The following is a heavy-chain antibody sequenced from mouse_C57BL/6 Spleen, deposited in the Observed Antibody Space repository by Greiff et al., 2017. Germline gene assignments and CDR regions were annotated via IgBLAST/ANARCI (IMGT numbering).Heavy chain of an antibody. CDR3: AREGGSSYFDY. D-gene: IGHD1-1*01. Sequence: QVHVKQPGAELVRPGSSVKLSCKASGYTFTSYWMDWVKQRPGQGLEWIGNIYPSDSETHYNQKFKDKATLTVGKSSSTAYMQLSSLTSEDSAVYYCAREGGSSYFDYWGQGTTLTVSS. J-gene: IGHJ2*01. CDR2: IYPSDSET. V-gene: IGHV1-61*01. CDR1: GYTFTSYW.